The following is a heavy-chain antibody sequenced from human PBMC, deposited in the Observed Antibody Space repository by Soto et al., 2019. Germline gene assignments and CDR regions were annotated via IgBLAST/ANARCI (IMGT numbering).Heavy chain of an antibody. CDR3: ARDGAVAGSINFDY. D-gene: IGHD6-19*01. J-gene: IGHJ4*02. Sequence: GASVKVSCKASGYTFTSYGMHWVRQAPGQRLEWMGWINAGNGNTKYSQKFQGRVTISRDTYASTAYMELSSLRSEDTAVYYCARDGAVAGSINFDYWGQGTLVTSPQ. CDR1: GYTFTSYG. V-gene: IGHV1-3*01. CDR2: INAGNGNT.